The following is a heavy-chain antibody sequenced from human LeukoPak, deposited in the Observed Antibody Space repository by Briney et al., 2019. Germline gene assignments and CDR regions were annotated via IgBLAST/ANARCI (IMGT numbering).Heavy chain of an antibody. CDR1: AFTFSSYW. V-gene: IGHV3-7*01. J-gene: IGHJ4*02. Sequence: QSGGSLRLSCEASAFTFSSYWMSWVRQPPGKGLEWVANIKEDGSEINYVDSVKGRFTISRDNAKNSLFLQMNSLRVEDTAVYYCVRDRGYSSFDYWGQGTLVTVSS. CDR2: IKEDGSEI. D-gene: IGHD4-23*01. CDR3: VRDRGYSSFDY.